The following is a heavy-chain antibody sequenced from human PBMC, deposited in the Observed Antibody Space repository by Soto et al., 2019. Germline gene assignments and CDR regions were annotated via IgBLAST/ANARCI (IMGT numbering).Heavy chain of an antibody. CDR3: ARYNGSGSFDY. Sequence: KDFCKASGYTFTDYYIHWVRQAPGPGLEWMVRINANSGGTNYAQKNQGRVTMTRDTSISTAYMELSRVRSDDTAVYYCARYNGSGSFDYWGQGSLVTVSS. D-gene: IGHD3-10*01. J-gene: IGHJ4*02. V-gene: IGHV1-2*06. CDR1: GYTFTDYY. CDR2: INANSGGT.